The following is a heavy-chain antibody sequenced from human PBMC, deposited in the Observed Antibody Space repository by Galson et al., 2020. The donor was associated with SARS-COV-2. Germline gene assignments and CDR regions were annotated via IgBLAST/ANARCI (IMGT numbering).Heavy chain of an antibody. CDR2: IYYSGST. V-gene: IGHV4-39*02. CDR1: GGSISSSSYY. D-gene: IGHD6-19*01. CDR3: AREYRIAVAGYYYYYGMDV. Sequence: SETLSLTCTVSGGSISSSSYYWGWIRQPPGKGLEWIGRIYYSGSTYYNPSLKSRVTISVDTSKNQFSLKLSSVTAADTAVYYCAREYRIAVAGYYYYYGMDVWGQGTTVTVSS. J-gene: IGHJ6*02.